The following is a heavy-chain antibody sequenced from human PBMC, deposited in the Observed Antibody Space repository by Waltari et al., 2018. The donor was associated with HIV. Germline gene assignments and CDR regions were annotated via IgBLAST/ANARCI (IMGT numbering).Heavy chain of an antibody. V-gene: IGHV4-34*01. CDR3: ARDSAPGLAVDDDDGEFFYYGLDV. Sequence: QVHLEQWGTGLLRPSETLSLTCAVYGESFSGYYWSLLRQSPGRGLEWIGEVNHVGRTNYSPSLKGRVTVSVDTSKNQFSLTMRSVTAADTAVYYCARDSAPGLAVDDDDGEFFYYGLDVWGQGTTVTVSS. J-gene: IGHJ6*01. CDR1: GESFSGYY. D-gene: IGHD6-19*01. CDR2: VNHVGRT.